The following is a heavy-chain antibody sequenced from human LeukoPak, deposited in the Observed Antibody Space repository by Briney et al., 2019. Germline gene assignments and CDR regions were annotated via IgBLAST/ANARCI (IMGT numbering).Heavy chain of an antibody. CDR1: GFTFSSYA. Sequence: GGSLRLSCAASGFTFSSYAMSWVRQAPGKGLEWGSAISGNGGSTYYADSVKGRFTIYRDNSKNTLYLQMNSLRAEDTAVYYCAKDRGVWFGDPFPDHWGQGTLVTVSS. CDR3: AKDRGVWFGDPFPDH. D-gene: IGHD3-10*01. V-gene: IGHV3-23*01. CDR2: ISGNGGST. J-gene: IGHJ4*02.